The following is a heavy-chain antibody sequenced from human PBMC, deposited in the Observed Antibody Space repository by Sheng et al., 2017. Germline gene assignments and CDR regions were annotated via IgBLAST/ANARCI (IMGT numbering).Heavy chain of an antibody. Sequence: QVQLVESGGGVVQPGRSLRLSCAASGFTFSSYAMHWVRQAPGKGLEWVAVISYDGSNKYYADSVKGRFTISRDNSKNTLYLQMNSLRAEDTAVYYCARDLPLVDTAMVDWGQGTLVTVSS. D-gene: IGHD5-18*01. V-gene: IGHV3-30-3*01. CDR3: ARDLPLVDTAMVD. CDR1: GFTFSSYA. J-gene: IGHJ4*02. CDR2: ISYDGSNK.